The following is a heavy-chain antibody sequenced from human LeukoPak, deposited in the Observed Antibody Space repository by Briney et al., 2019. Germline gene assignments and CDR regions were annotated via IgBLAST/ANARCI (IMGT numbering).Heavy chain of an antibody. J-gene: IGHJ3*02. CDR1: GGSISSYY. CDR2: IYYSGST. V-gene: IGHV4-59*08. D-gene: IGHD1-26*01. CDR3: ARPRGSYFSTSYAFDI. Sequence: SETLSLTCTVSGGSISSYYWSWIRQPPGKGLEWIGYIYYSGSTNYNPSLKSRVTISVDTSKNQFSLKLSSVTAADTAVYYCARPRGSYFSTSYAFDIWGQGTMVTVSS.